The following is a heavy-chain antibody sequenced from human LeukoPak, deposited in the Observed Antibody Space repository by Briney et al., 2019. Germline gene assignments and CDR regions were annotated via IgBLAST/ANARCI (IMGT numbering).Heavy chain of an antibody. CDR3: AKDPEHIVVVTAMCQNWFDP. D-gene: IGHD2-21*02. V-gene: IGHV3-23*01. J-gene: IGHJ5*02. Sequence: QSGGSLRLSCAASGLSFSSYSMSWVRQPPGKGLEWVSAISGSGGSTYYADSVKGRSTIFRDNSKNTLYLQMSSLRAEDRAGYYCAKDPEHIVVVTAMCQNWFDPWGRETLVTVSS. CDR2: ISGSGGST. CDR1: GLSFSSYS.